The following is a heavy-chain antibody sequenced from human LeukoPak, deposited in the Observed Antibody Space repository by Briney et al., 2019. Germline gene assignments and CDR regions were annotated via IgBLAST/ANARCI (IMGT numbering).Heavy chain of an antibody. D-gene: IGHD5-12*01. CDR3: ARDSRLLIGGIFAI. V-gene: IGHV3-23*01. CDR2: ISGNGEST. Sequence: SGGSLRLSCAASGFTFSSYAMTCVRQAPGKGLGWVSSISGNGESTNYADSVKGRLTLSRDNSENTLYLQMNSLRAEDTAVYYCARDSRLLIGGIFAIWGQGTTVTVSS. CDR1: GFTFSSYA. J-gene: IGHJ3*02.